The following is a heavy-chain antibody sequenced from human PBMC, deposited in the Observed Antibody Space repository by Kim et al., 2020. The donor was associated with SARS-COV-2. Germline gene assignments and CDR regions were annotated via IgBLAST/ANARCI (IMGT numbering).Heavy chain of an antibody. CDR2: ISYEGSKK. J-gene: IGHJ3*01. CDR3: AKAPDFLWFGKFHDDAFDR. CDR1: GFTFNNFG. Sequence: GGSLRLSCAASGFTFNNFGMHWVRQAPGKGLEWVAVISYEGSKKHYADSVNGRFTISRDSFKNTMSLQMSGLTAEDTAVYYCAKAPDFLWFGKFHDDAFDRWSQGRMVTVSS. D-gene: IGHD3-10*01. V-gene: IGHV3-30*18.